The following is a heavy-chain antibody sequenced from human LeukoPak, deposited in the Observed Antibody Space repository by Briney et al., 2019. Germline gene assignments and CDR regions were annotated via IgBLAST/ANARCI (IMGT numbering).Heavy chain of an antibody. CDR3: ARERHVDN. Sequence: SETLSLTCTVSGGSISSSSYYWGWIRQPPGKGLEWIGSIYYSGSTYYNPSLKSRVTISVDTSKNQFSLKLSSVTAADTAVYYCARERHVDNWGQGTLVTVSS. CDR2: IYYSGST. J-gene: IGHJ4*02. V-gene: IGHV4-39*02. CDR1: GGSISSSSYY.